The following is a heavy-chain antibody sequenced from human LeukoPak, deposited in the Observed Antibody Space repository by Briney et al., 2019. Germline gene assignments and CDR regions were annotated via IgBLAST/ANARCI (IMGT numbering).Heavy chain of an antibody. CDR2: INTNSGNP. J-gene: IGHJ4*02. CDR3: ASSSGSDY. CDR1: VYTFTSYA. V-gene: IGHV7-4-1*02. D-gene: IGHD3-22*01. Sequence: ASVNVSCKASVYTFTSYAMNGVRQAPGQGLEWMGWINTNSGNPTYAQGFTERFVFHLHTSVSTPYLQVSSLKAEHTAVYYCASSSGSDYWGQGTLVTVSS.